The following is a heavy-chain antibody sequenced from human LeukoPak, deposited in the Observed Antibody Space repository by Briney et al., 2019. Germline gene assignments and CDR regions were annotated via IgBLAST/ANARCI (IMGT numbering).Heavy chain of an antibody. D-gene: IGHD3-9*01. J-gene: IGHJ5*02. CDR2: IYPGGSDT. CDR1: GYSFTSYW. Sequence: GESLKISCKGSGYSFTSYWIGWVRQMPGKGLEWMGIIYPGGSDTRYSPSFQGQVTISADKSISTAYLQWSSLKASDTAMYYCARNTYYDILTGPNWFDPWGQGTLVTVSS. CDR3: ARNTYYDILTGPNWFDP. V-gene: IGHV5-51*01.